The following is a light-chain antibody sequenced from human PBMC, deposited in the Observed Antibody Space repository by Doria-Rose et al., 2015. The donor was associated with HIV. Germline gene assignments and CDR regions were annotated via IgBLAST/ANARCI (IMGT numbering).Light chain of an antibody. CDR2: DGS. CDR3: HQYGTSWT. V-gene: IGKV3-20*01. J-gene: IGKJ1*01. CDR1: QSFRSTY. Sequence: TQSPGTLSLSPGERATLSCRASQSFRSTYLAWYRQKPGQAPSLLIYDGSTRATGIPDRFSASGSGTDFTLTINRLEPEDFAPYYCHQYGTSWTFGQGTKVEI.